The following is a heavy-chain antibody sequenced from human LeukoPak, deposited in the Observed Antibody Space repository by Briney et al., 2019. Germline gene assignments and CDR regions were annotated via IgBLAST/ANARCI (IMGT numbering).Heavy chain of an antibody. J-gene: IGHJ5*02. CDR1: GFTVSSNY. V-gene: IGHV3-66*01. CDR2: IYSGGST. Sequence: GGSLRLSCAAPGFTVSSNYMSWVRQAPGKGLEWVSVIYSGGSTYYADSVKGRFTISRDNSKNTLYLQMNSLRAEDTAVYYCARTRVIRGAGAWFDPWGQGTLVTVSS. D-gene: IGHD3-10*01. CDR3: ARTRVIRGAGAWFDP.